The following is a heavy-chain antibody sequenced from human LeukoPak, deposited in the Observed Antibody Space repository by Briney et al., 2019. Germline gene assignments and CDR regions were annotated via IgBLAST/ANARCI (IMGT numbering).Heavy chain of an antibody. CDR2: ISGSGGST. J-gene: IGHJ4*02. CDR1: GFTFSSYA. Sequence: GGSLRLSCAASGFTFSSYAMSWVRQAAGNGLEWVSAISGSGGSTYYAGSVKGRFTISRDNSKNTLYLQMNSLRAEDTAVYYCAKQFGKVVVSSLDYWGQGTLVTVSS. V-gene: IGHV3-23*01. CDR3: AKQFGKVVVSSLDY. D-gene: IGHD3-22*01.